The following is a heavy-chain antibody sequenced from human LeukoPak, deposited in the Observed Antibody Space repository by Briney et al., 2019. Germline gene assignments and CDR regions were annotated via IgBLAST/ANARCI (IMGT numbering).Heavy chain of an antibody. D-gene: IGHD3-22*01. J-gene: IGHJ4*02. CDR3: ASVSGYSFDY. V-gene: IGHV4-39*01. CDR2: IYYSGST. Sequence: SETLSLTCTVSGCSISSSSYYWGWIRQPPGKGLQWIGSIYYSGSTYYNPSLKSRVTISVDTSKNQFSLKLRSVTAADTAVYYCASVSGYSFDYWGQGTLVSVSS. CDR1: GCSISSSSYY.